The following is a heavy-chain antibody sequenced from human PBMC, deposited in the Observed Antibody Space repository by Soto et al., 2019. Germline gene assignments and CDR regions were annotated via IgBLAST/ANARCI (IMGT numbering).Heavy chain of an antibody. Sequence: SGPTLVNPTQTLTLTCTFSGFSLSTSGMCVSWIRQPPGKALEWLARIDWDDDKYYSTSLKTRLTISKDTSKNQVVLTMTNMDPVDTATYYCARVNWYSGSSHYEYWGQGTLVTVS. J-gene: IGHJ4*02. V-gene: IGHV2-70*11. CDR2: IDWDDDK. D-gene: IGHD1-26*01. CDR3: ARVNWYSGSSHYEY. CDR1: GFSLSTSGMC.